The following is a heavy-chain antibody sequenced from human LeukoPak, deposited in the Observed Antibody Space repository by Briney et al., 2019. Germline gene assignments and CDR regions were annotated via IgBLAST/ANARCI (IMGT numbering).Heavy chain of an antibody. CDR2: IRYDGSNK. V-gene: IGHV3-30*02. CDR1: GFTFSSYG. Sequence: GGSLRLSCAASGFTFSSYGMHWVRQAPGKGLEGVAFIRYDGSNKYYADSVKGRFTISRENSKHTLYLQMNSQRAEDTAVYYCPKARGYYYDSSGWPWYFDLWGRGTLVTVSS. D-gene: IGHD3-22*01. CDR3: PKARGYYYDSSGWPWYFDL. J-gene: IGHJ2*01.